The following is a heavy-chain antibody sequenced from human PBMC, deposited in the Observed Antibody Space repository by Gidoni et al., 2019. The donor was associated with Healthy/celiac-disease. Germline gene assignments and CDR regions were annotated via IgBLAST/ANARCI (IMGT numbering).Heavy chain of an antibody. CDR3: AKPSSTWGGLGWYGMDV. CDR2: ISGSGGST. Sequence: EVQLLESGGGLVQPGGSLRLSCAASGFTFSSYARRWVRQAPGKGLEWVSAISGSGGSTYYADSVKGRFTISRDNSKNTLYLQMNSLRAEDTAVYYCAKPSSTWGGLGWYGMDVWGQGTTVTVSS. V-gene: IGHV3-23*01. J-gene: IGHJ6*02. CDR1: GFTFSSYA. D-gene: IGHD1-26*01.